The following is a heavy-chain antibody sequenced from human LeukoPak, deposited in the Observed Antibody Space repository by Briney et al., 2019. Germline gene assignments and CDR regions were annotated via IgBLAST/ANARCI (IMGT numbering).Heavy chain of an antibody. J-gene: IGHJ4*02. CDR3: ARDYYDSSGYYYFDY. CDR1: GFTFSTYS. Sequence: GGSLRLSCAASGFTFSTYSMNWVRQAPGKGLEWVSSISSSSSYIYYADSVKGRFTISRDNAKNSLYLQMNSLRAEDTAVYYCARDYYDSSGYYYFDYWGQGTLVTVSS. D-gene: IGHD3-22*01. CDR2: ISSSSSYI. V-gene: IGHV3-21*01.